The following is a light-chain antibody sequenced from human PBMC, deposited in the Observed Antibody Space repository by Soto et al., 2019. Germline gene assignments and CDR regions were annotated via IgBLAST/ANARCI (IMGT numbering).Light chain of an antibody. Sequence: QSALTQPASVSGSPGQSITISCTGTSSDVGGYNYVSWYQQHPGKAPKLMIYDVSNRPSVVSNRFSGSKSGNTASLTISGLQAEDEDDYYCSSYTSSSTLLYVFGTGTKLTVL. CDR1: SSDVGGYNY. CDR3: SSYTSSSTLLYV. J-gene: IGLJ1*01. V-gene: IGLV2-14*03. CDR2: DVS.